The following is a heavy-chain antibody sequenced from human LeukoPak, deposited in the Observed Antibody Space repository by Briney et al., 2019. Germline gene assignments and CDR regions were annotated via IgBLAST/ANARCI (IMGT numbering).Heavy chain of an antibody. CDR3: ARDREAAGFGYFDY. CDR1: GGSISSSNW. J-gene: IGHJ4*02. Sequence: ASGTLSLTCAVSGGSISSSNWWSWVRQPPGKGLEWIGEISHSGSTNNNPSLKSRVTISVDKSKNQFSLKLSSVTAADTAVYYCARDREAAGFGYFDYWGQGALVTVSS. V-gene: IGHV4-4*02. D-gene: IGHD6-13*01. CDR2: ISHSGST.